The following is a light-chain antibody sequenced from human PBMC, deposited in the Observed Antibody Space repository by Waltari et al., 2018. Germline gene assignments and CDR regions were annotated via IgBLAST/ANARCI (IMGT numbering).Light chain of an antibody. Sequence: IVLTQSPGTLSLSPGDRATLSFRASQSVDNNYLAWYQQKPGQAPRLLIYGASNRATDIPDRFSGTGSGTDFTLTIIRVEPEDFAVYYCQHYVRFFPLTFGGGTKVEIK. J-gene: IGKJ4*01. CDR3: QHYVRFFPLT. CDR2: GAS. V-gene: IGKV3-20*01. CDR1: QSVDNNY.